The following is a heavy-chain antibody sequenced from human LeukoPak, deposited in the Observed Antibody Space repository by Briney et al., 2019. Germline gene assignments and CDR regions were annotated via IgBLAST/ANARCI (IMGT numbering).Heavy chain of an antibody. CDR3: ARDRIAAAVLDY. Sequence: GRSLRLSCAASGFTFSSYAMHWVRQAPGKGLEWVAVISYDGSNKYYADSVKGRFTISRDNSKNTLYLQMNRLRAEDTAVYYCARDRIAAAVLDYWGQGSLVTVSS. CDR2: ISYDGSNK. J-gene: IGHJ4*02. CDR1: GFTFSSYA. V-gene: IGHV3-30*04. D-gene: IGHD6-13*01.